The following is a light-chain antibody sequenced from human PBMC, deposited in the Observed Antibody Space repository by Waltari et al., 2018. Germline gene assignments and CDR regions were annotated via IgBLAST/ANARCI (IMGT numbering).Light chain of an antibody. V-gene: IGLV2-14*03. CDR2: DVS. Sequence: QSALTQPAPVSGSPVQSVPISCTGTSSYVGRSHSVSRYQDHPGQGPKVIIYDVSDRPSGVSARFSGSKSGNTASLTISGLQAEDEADYYCSSESSDKVVLFGGGTKVTVL. J-gene: IGLJ3*02. CDR1: SSYVGRSHS. CDR3: SSESSDKVVL.